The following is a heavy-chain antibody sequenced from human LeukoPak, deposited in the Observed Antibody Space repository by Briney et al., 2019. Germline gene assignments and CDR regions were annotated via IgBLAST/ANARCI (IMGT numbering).Heavy chain of an antibody. CDR1: GFTFSSYA. CDR3: AGSIVAPNWFDP. J-gene: IGHJ5*02. Sequence: GRSLRLSCAASGFTFSSYAMHWVRQAPGKGLEWVAVISYDGSNKYYADSVKGRFTISRDNSKNTLYLQMNSLRAEDTAVYYCAGSIVAPNWFDPWGQGTLVTVSS. CDR2: ISYDGSNK. D-gene: IGHD5-12*01. V-gene: IGHV3-30-3*01.